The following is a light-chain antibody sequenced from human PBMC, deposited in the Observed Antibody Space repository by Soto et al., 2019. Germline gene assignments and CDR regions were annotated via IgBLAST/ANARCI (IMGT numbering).Light chain of an antibody. V-gene: IGLV2-14*01. J-gene: IGLJ3*02. CDR3: MSYTTSSTWV. CDR1: SSDVGAYDY. Sequence: QSALTQPASVSGSPGQSITISCTGTSSDVGAYDYVSWYQQHPGKAPKLMIYDVTNRPSGVSNRFSGSKSGNTASLTISGLQAEDEADYYCMSYTTSSTWVFGGGTKVTVL. CDR2: DVT.